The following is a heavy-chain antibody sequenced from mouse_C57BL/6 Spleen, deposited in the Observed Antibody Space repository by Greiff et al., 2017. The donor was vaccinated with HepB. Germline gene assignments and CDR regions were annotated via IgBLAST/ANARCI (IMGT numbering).Heavy chain of an antibody. CDR1: GFNIKDDY. CDR3: TPMGWDGAMDY. CDR2: IDPENGDT. Sequence: DVKLQESGAELVRPGASVKLSCTASGFNIKDDYMHWVKQRPEQGLEWIGWIDPENGDTEYASKFQGKATITADTSSNTAYLQLSSLTSEDTAVYYCTPMGWDGAMDYWGQGTSVTVSS. J-gene: IGHJ4*01. D-gene: IGHD4-1*01. V-gene: IGHV14-4*01.